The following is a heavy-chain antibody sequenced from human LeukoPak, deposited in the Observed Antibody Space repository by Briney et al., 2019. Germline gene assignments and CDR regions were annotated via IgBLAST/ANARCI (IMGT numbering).Heavy chain of an antibody. J-gene: IGHJ6*03. CDR1: GFTFSGSA. V-gene: IGHV3-73*01. Sequence: GGSLRLSYEASGFTFSGSAMHWVRQASGKGLEWVGRIRSKANSYATAYAASVKGRFTISRDDSKNTAYLQMNSLKTEDTAVYYCTRDSGYNPVDYYYYYMDDWGQGTTVTVSS. CDR2: IRSKANSYAT. CDR3: TRDSGYNPVDYYYYYMDD. D-gene: IGHD5-12*01.